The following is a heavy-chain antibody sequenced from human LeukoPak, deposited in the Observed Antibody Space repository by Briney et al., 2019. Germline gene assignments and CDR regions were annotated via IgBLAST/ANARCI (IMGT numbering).Heavy chain of an antibody. J-gene: IGHJ4*02. CDR1: GFTFSDYG. CDR2: IWSDGSNK. CDR3: ARASGPFDY. Sequence: GGSLRLSCAASGFTFSDYGMHWVRQAPGKGLEWVAVIWSDGSNKYYADSVKGRFTISRDNSKSMLYLQMNSLRAEDTALYSCARASGPFDYWGQGTLVTVSS. V-gene: IGHV3-33*01. D-gene: IGHD6-25*01.